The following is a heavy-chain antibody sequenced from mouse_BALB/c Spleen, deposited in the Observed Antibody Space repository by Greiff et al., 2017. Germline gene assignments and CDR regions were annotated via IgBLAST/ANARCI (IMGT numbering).Heavy chain of an antibody. D-gene: IGHD2-1*01. V-gene: IGHV14-3*02. CDR1: GFNIKDTY. CDR2: IDPANGNT. CDR3: ASGNAYAMDY. J-gene: IGHJ4*01. Sequence: VQLKESGAELVKPGASVKLSCTASGFNIKDTYMHWVKQRPEQGLEWIGRIDPANGNTKYDPKFQGKATITADTSSNTAYLQLSSLTSEDTAVYYCASGNAYAMDYWGQGTSVTVSS.